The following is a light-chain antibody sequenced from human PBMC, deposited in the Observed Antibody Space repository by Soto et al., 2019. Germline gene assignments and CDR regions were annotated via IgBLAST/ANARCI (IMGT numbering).Light chain of an antibody. CDR1: SSDVGSYDY. CDR3: CSYTRSATVV. Sequence: QSALIQPPSVSGSPGQSVTISCTGTSSDVGSYDYVSWYQQHPGTVPKPMIYNVNTQPSGVPDRFSGSKSGNTASMTISGLQAEYEADYYCCSYTRSATVVFGGGTKVTVL. CDR2: NVN. V-gene: IGLV2-11*01. J-gene: IGLJ2*01.